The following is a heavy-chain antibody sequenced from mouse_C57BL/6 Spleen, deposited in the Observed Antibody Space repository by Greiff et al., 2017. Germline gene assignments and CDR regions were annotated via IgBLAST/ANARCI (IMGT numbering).Heavy chain of an antibody. J-gene: IGHJ1*03. D-gene: IGHD1-1*01. CDR3: ATQGLRDWYFDV. Sequence: QVQLQQPGAELVRPGSSVKLSCKASGYTFTSYWMHWVKQRPIQGLEWIGNIDPSDSETHYNQKFKDKATLTVDKSSSTAYMQRSSLTSEDSAVYYCATQGLRDWYFDVWGTGTTVTVSS. CDR1: GYTFTSYW. V-gene: IGHV1-52*01. CDR2: IDPSDSET.